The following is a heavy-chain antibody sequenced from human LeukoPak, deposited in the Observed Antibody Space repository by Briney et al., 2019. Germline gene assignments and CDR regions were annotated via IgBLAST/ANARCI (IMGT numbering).Heavy chain of an antibody. Sequence: ASVKVSCKASGYTFTDYYMHWVRQAPGQGLEWMGWINPSSGGTNYAQKFQGRVTVTRDTSISTAYMDLSRLRSDDTAVYYCARDPYPYYYYYYMDVWGKATAVTISS. CDR1: GYTFTDYY. J-gene: IGHJ6*03. CDR3: ARDPYPYYYYYYMDV. D-gene: IGHD3-16*01. V-gene: IGHV1-2*02. CDR2: INPSSGGT.